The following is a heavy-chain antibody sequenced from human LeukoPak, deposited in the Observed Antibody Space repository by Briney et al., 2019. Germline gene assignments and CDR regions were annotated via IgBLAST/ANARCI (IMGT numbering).Heavy chain of an antibody. CDR3: ARGQGTVTTH. CDR2: INHSGSA. V-gene: IGHV4-34*01. J-gene: IGHJ4*02. D-gene: IGHD4-17*01. CDR1: GGSFSGYY. Sequence: TSETLSLTCAVSGGSFSGYYWTWIRQPPGKGLEWIGEINHSGSANYNPSLKSRVTISLDTSKNLFSLKVSSVTAADTAVYYCARGQGTVTTHWGQGTLVTVSS.